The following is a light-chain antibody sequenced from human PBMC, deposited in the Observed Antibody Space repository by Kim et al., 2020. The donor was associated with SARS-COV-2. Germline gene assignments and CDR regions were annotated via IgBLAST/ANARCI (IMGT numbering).Light chain of an antibody. CDR2: TMD. CDR3: LSRDSSGARPL. Sequence: SSELTQDPAVSVALGQTVRITCQGDSLRRFYATWYRQNPGQAPIFVISTMDNRPSGVPDRFSGSSSGNTASLTITGAQAEDEADYYCLSRDSSGARPLFG. V-gene: IGLV3-19*01. J-gene: IGLJ1*01. CDR1: SLRRFY.